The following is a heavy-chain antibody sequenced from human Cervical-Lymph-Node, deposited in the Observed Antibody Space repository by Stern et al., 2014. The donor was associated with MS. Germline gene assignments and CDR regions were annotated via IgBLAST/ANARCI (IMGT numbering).Heavy chain of an antibody. Sequence: EVQLVESGAELRKPGESLKISCQASGYTFTDYWIGWIRQMPGRGPEYMGFIYPADSDTRYNLSFQGQVPISADNSISTAYLHWSSLEASHTAMYYCARLESLAWPYLDNWGLGTLVTVSS. CDR2: IYPADSDT. J-gene: IGHJ4*02. CDR3: ARLESLAWPYLDN. CDR1: GYTFTDYW. V-gene: IGHV5-51*01. D-gene: IGHD3-3*01.